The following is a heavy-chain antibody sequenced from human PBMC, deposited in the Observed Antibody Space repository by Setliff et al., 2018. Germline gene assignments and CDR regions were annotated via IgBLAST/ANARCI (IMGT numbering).Heavy chain of an antibody. CDR2: IIHSGST. Sequence: SETLSLTCTVSGGSISSYYWSWIRQPPGKRLEWIGEIIHSGSTNYNPSLKSRVTISMDTYKNQFSLKLSSVTAADTAVYYCARESRYYYDNLGTLDYWGQGTLVTVSS. V-gene: IGHV4-34*12. CDR3: ARESRYYYDNLGTLDY. D-gene: IGHD3-22*01. J-gene: IGHJ4*02. CDR1: GGSISSYY.